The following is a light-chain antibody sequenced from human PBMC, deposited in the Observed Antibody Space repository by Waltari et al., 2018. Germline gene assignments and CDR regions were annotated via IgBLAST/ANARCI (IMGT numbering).Light chain of an antibody. Sequence: EIVLTLSPGTLSLSLGERAPVSCRTRQSVSRAFAWYQQKPGQSPRLLIYGASTRATGIPDRFSGSGSGTDFSLTISRLEPDDFAVYYCQHYLRLPVTFGQGTTVEI. CDR1: QSVSRAF. J-gene: IGKJ1*01. V-gene: IGKV3-20*01. CDR3: QHYLRLPVT. CDR2: GAS.